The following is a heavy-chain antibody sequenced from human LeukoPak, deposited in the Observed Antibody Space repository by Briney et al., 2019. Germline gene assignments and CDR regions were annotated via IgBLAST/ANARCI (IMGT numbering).Heavy chain of an antibody. Sequence: GGSLRLSCVASGFTFSTYSMSWVRQAPGKGLEWVSYISSSSDTRYYADFVKGRLTISRDNAKNSLYLQMNSLRDEDTAVYYCARDGAVSGVYWYFDLWGRGTLVTVSS. D-gene: IGHD6-19*01. CDR1: GFTFSTYS. V-gene: IGHV3-48*02. J-gene: IGHJ2*01. CDR2: ISSSSDTR. CDR3: ARDGAVSGVYWYFDL.